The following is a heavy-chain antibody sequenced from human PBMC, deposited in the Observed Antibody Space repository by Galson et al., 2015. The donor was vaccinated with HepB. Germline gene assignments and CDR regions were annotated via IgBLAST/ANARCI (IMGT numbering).Heavy chain of an antibody. Sequence: SVKVSCKASGYAFTTHGMNWVRQAPGQGLEWMGWINTNTGNPTYAQGFTGRFVFSLDTSVSTAYLQINSLKSEDTAVYYCARDRGRGWFDPWGQGILVTVSS. CDR3: ARDRGRGWFDP. J-gene: IGHJ5*02. CDR1: GYAFTTHG. V-gene: IGHV7-4-1*02. CDR2: INTNTGNP. D-gene: IGHD5-24*01.